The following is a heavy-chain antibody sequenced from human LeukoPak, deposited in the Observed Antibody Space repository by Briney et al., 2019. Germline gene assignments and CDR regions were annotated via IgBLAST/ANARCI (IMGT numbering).Heavy chain of an antibody. CDR2: ITPTSSYI. CDR1: GLTFSSYS. D-gene: IGHD2/OR15-2a*01. Sequence: GGSLRLSCAVSGLTFSSYSFNWVRQAPGKGLEWVSSITPTSSYIYYADSVKGRFTISRDNAKNSLYLQMNSLRAEDTAVYYCARAPVYDYGDYWGQGTLVTVSS. CDR3: ARAPVYDYGDY. V-gene: IGHV3-21*01. J-gene: IGHJ4*02.